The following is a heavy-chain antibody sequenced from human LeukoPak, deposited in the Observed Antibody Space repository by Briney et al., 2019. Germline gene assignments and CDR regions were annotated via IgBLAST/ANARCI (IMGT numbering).Heavy chain of an antibody. V-gene: IGHV4-30-4*01. CDR1: GGSISSGDYY. CDR2: IYYSGST. J-gene: IGHJ4*02. D-gene: IGHD3-22*01. CDR3: ARDSEIVGFDY. Sequence: SETLSLTCTVSGGSISSGDYYWSWIRQPPGKGLEWIGYIYYSGSTYYNPSPKSRVTISVDTSKNQFSLKLSSVTAADTAVYYCARDSEIVGFDYWGQGTLVTVSS.